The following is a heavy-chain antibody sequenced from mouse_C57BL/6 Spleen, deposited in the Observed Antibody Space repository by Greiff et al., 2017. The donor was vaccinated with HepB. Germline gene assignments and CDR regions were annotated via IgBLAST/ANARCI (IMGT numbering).Heavy chain of an antibody. V-gene: IGHV1-59*01. CDR2: IDPSDSYT. CDR1: GYTFTSYW. J-gene: IGHJ4*01. Sequence: VQLQQPGAELVRPGTSVKLSCKASGYTFTSYWMHWVKQRPGQGLEWIGVIDPSDSYTNYNQKFKGKATLTVDTSSSTAYMQLSSLTSEDSAVYYCARSITTVGNYYAMDYWGQGTSVTVSS. CDR3: ARSITTVGNYYAMDY. D-gene: IGHD1-1*01.